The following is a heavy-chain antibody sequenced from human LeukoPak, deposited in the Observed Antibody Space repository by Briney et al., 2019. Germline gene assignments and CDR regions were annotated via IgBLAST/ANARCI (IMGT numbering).Heavy chain of an antibody. Sequence: PGGSLRLSCAASGFTFSSYGMHWVRQAPGKGLVWVAFIRYDGSNKYYADSVKGRFTISRDNSKNTLYLQMNSLRAEDTAVYYCAKDNADCSGGSCLSFDYWGQGTLVTVSS. CDR2: IRYDGSNK. CDR1: GFTFSSYG. CDR3: AKDNADCSGGSCLSFDY. D-gene: IGHD2-15*01. V-gene: IGHV3-30*02. J-gene: IGHJ4*02.